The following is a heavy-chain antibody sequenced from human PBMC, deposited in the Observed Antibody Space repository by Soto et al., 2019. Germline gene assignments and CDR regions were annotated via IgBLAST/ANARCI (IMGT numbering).Heavy chain of an antibody. V-gene: IGHV3-48*03. CDR2: ISSIGITT. Sequence: GSLRLSCAASGFTFSSYEMNWVRHAPVKGLEWVSYISSIGITTYYADSVKGRFTISRDNAKNSLYLQMNSLRAEDTAVYYCARGLTYYYDSRGYSDAFDIWGQGTMVTV. CDR1: GFTFSSYE. J-gene: IGHJ3*02. D-gene: IGHD3-22*01. CDR3: ARGLTYYYDSRGYSDAFDI.